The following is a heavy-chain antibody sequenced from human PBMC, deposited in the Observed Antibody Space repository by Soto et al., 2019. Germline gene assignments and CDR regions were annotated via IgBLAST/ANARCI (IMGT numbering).Heavy chain of an antibody. CDR2: IDSNGSPI. Sequence: PGGSLRLSCAASGFTLSSYNMNWFRQAPGKGLEWVAYIDSNGSPIYYADSVKGRFTISRDNSKNTLYLQMNSLRVEDKAVYYCANIRPSTEYWGQGTQVTVSS. CDR1: GFTLSSYN. V-gene: IGHV3-48*01. D-gene: IGHD2-2*01. J-gene: IGHJ4*02. CDR3: ANIRPSTEY.